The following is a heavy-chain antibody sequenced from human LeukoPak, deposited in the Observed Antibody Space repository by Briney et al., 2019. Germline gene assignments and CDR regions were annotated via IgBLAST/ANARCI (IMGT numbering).Heavy chain of an antibody. CDR2: INPNSGGT. V-gene: IGHV1-2*06. J-gene: IGHJ6*02. Sequence: ASVKVSCKASGYTFTGYYMHWVRQAPGQGLEWMGRINPNSGGTNYAQKFQGRVTMTRDTSISTAYMELSRLRSDDTAVYYCAKVSPVRRPAGGGNYYYGMDVWGQGTTVTVSS. CDR3: AKVSPVRRPAGGGNYYYGMDV. D-gene: IGHD3-16*01. CDR1: GYTFTGYY.